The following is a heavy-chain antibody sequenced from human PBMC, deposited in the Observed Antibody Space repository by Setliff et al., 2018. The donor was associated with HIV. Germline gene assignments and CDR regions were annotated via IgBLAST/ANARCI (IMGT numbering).Heavy chain of an antibody. CDR1: GYNFTNYD. V-gene: IGHV1-8*03. Sequence: ASVKVSCKASGYNFTNYDINWARQATGQGLEWMGWMNPQSGNTGYIEKFQGRVTFIRNISISTAYMELSSLRSEDTAVYYCARVPPRLPGVLLPAYALDFWGQGTMVTVSS. D-gene: IGHD2-21*01. CDR2: MNPQSGNT. J-gene: IGHJ3*01. CDR3: ARVPPRLPGVLLPAYALDF.